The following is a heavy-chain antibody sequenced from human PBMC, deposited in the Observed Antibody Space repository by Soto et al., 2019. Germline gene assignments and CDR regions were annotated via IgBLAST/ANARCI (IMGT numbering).Heavy chain of an antibody. CDR3: AKGRGGSGSLTPRVDF. J-gene: IGHJ4*02. Sequence: EVQLLESGGGLVQPGGSLRLSFAASGFTFNNNAMTWVRQAPGKGLEGVSAISGGGDTTSYADSVKGRFTVSRDGSKNTLYLQMSSLRAEDTALYYCAKGRGGSGSLTPRVDFWGQGTLVTVSS. CDR1: GFTFNNNA. D-gene: IGHD3-10*01. CDR2: ISGGGDTT. V-gene: IGHV3-23*01.